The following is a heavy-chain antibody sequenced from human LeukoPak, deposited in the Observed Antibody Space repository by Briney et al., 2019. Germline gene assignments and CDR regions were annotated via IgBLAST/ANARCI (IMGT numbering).Heavy chain of an antibody. CDR2: IYHSGST. J-gene: IGHJ4*02. CDR1: GGSISSYY. V-gene: IGHV4-59*12. D-gene: IGHD3-3*01. Sequence: SETLSLTCTVSGGSISSYYWSWIRQPPGKGLEWIGYIYHSGSTYYNPSLKSRVTISVDRSKNQFSLKLSSVTAADTAVYYCARTYYDFWSGYYFDYWGQGTLVTVSS. CDR3: ARTYYDFWSGYYFDY.